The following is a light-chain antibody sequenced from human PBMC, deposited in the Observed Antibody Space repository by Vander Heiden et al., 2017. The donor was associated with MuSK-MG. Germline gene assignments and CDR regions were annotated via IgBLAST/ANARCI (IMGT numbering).Light chain of an antibody. CDR1: QDIRSE. Sequence: AIQMTQSPSSLSASVGDRVTITCRASQDIRSELAWYQQQPGKAPKLLIYGASNLQGGVPSTLTGTGSGTYFTLTISSLQPEDLATYYCRHDEAYPRTFGQGTKVQIK. CDR2: GAS. CDR3: RHDEAYPRT. V-gene: IGKV1-6*01. J-gene: IGKJ1*01.